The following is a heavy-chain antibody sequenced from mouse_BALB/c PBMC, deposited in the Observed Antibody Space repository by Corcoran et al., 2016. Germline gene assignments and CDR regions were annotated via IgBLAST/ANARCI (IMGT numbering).Heavy chain of an antibody. CDR1: GYSFTDYI. D-gene: IGHD1-2*01. V-gene: IGHV1-39*01. Sequence: EIQLQQTGPELVKPGASVTISCKASGYSFTDYIMLWVKQSHGKSLEWIGNINTYYGSTSYNLKFKGKATLTVDKSSSTAYMQLNSLTSEDSAVYYCTTAFAYWGQGTVVTVSA. CDR2: INTYYGST. J-gene: IGHJ3*01. CDR3: TTAFAY.